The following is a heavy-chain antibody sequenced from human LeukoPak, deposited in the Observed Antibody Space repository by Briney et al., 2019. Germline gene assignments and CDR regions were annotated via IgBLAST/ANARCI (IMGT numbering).Heavy chain of an antibody. V-gene: IGHV3-23*01. D-gene: IGHD3-10*01. Sequence: GGSLRLSCAASGFTFSSYAMSWVRQAPGKGLEWVSAISGSGGSTYYADSVKGRCTISRDNSKNTLYLQMNSLRAEDTAVYYCAKDPYYYGSGSRDAFDIWGQGTMVTVSS. CDR1: GFTFSSYA. CDR3: AKDPYYYGSGSRDAFDI. CDR2: ISGSGGST. J-gene: IGHJ3*02.